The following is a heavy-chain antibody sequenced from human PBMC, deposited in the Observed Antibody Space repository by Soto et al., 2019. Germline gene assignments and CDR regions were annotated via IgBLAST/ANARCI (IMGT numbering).Heavy chain of an antibody. CDR2: IYPGDSDT. CDR3: ATTQSSATFKTYYYDMHV. Sequence: RGESLKISCKGSGYSFTSYWIGWVRQMPGKGLEWMGIIYPGDSDTRYSPSFQGQVTISADKSISTAYLQWSSLKASDTAMYYCATTQSSATFKTYYYDMHVWGQGTTVTVSS. J-gene: IGHJ6*02. V-gene: IGHV5-51*01. CDR1: GYSFTSYW. D-gene: IGHD3-10*01.